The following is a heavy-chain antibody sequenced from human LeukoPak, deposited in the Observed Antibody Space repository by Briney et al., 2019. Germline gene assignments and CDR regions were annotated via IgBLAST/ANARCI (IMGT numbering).Heavy chain of an antibody. D-gene: IGHD3-22*01. J-gene: IGHJ4*02. CDR3: ARYYYDSSGYYKSYYFDY. V-gene: IGHV1-2*06. CDR2: INPNSGGT. CDR1: GYTFTSYG. Sequence: GASVKVSCKPSGYTFTSYGISWVRQAPGQGLEWMGRINPNSGGTNYAQKFQGRVTMTRDTSISTAYMELSRLRSDDTAVYYCARYYYDSSGYYKSYYFDYWGQGTLVTVSS.